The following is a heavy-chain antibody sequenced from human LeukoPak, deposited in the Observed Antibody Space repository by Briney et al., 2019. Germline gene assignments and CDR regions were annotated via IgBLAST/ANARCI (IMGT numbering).Heavy chain of an antibody. D-gene: IGHD3-22*01. V-gene: IGHV3-30*02. CDR3: AKDYSDSSGYFRVPHVFDF. CDR2: IRYDRRNQ. Sequence: GGSLRLSCEASGFTLNSYIMHWVRQAPGKGLEWVAFIRYDRRNQYYADSVKGRFTISRDNSKNTLYLQMNSLRAEDTAVYYCAKDYSDSSGYFRVPHVFDFWGQGTLVTVSS. CDR1: GFTLNSYI. J-gene: IGHJ4*02.